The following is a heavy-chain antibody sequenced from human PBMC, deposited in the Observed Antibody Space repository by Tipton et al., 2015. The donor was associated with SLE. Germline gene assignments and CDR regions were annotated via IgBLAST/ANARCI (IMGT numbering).Heavy chain of an antibody. CDR1: GFTFNKFW. CDR2: INQDGSEK. Sequence: SLRLSCAASGFTFNKFWMSWVRQAPVKGLEWVANINQDGSEKNYVDSVRGRFTISRDNAKNSLSLQMNSLRAEDTAVYYCTKYGAGPLGFSFDIWGQGSMVTVSS. J-gene: IGHJ3*02. D-gene: IGHD4-17*01. CDR3: TKYGAGPLGFSFDI. V-gene: IGHV3-7*01.